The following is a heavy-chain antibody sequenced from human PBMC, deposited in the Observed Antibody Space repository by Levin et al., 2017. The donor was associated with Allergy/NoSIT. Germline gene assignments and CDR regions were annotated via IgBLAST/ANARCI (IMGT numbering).Heavy chain of an antibody. Sequence: SQTLSLTCTVSGGSISSGDYYWSWLRQPPGKGLEWIGYIFYTGDTFYNPSLKSRATISVDTSKNQFSLKLSSVTAADTAVFYCARAPPTYGDYSWDYYYYMDVWGKGTTVTVSS. J-gene: IGHJ6*03. V-gene: IGHV4-30-4*01. CDR2: IFYTGDT. CDR3: ARAPPTYGDYSWDYYYYMDV. CDR1: GGSISSGDYY. D-gene: IGHD4-17*01.